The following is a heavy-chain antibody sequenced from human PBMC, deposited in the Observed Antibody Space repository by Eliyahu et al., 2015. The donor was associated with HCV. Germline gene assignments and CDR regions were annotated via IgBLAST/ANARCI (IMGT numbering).Heavy chain of an antibody. D-gene: IGHD6-19*01. V-gene: IGHV4-59*01. CDR3: ASGGGGIAVAGTGGWFDP. J-gene: IGHJ5*02. Sequence: QVQLQESGPGLVKPSETLSLXCTVXGGSIXTYYWSWSRXPPGXGLEWIGYIHYSGSTNYXPSLKSRVXISVDTSKNQFSXNLTSVTAADTAVYYCASGGGGIAVAGTGGWFDPWGQGTLVTVSS. CDR2: IHYSGST. CDR1: GGSIXTYY.